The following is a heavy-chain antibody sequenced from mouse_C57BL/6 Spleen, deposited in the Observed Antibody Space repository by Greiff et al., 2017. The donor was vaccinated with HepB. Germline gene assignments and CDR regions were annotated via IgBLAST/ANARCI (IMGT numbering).Heavy chain of an antibody. V-gene: IGHV1-50*01. J-gene: IGHJ3*01. D-gene: IGHD1-1*01. Sequence: QVQLQQPGAELVKPGASVKLSCKASGYTFTSYWMQWVKQRPGQGLEWIGEIDPSDSYTNYNQKFKGKATLTVDTSSSTAYMQLSSLTSEDSAVYYCARDYGSSSGFGYWGQGTPVTVS. CDR1: GYTFTSYW. CDR2: IDPSDSYT. CDR3: ARDYGSSSGFGY.